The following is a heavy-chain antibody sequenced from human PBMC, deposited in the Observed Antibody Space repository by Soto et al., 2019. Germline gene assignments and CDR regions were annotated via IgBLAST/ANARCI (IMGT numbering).Heavy chain of an antibody. Sequence: GGSLRLSCEVSGFIFSMYSMSWVRQTPGKGLEWVAKIPQDGVDGHYADAVKGRFTISRDNGKNSLYLQMNNLRAEDTAVYYCARDHLIMKANDFFYGSDVWGRGATVTVSS. CDR1: GFIFSMYS. V-gene: IGHV3-7*03. CDR2: IPQDGVDG. J-gene: IGHJ6*02. CDR3: ARDHLIMKANDFFYGSDV. D-gene: IGHD2-8*01.